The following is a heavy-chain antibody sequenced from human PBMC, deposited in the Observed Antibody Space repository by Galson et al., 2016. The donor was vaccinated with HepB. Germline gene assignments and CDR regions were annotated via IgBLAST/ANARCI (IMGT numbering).Heavy chain of an antibody. J-gene: IGHJ4*02. CDR1: GFTFNAYA. Sequence: SLRLSCAASGFTFNAYAMSWVRQSLGRGLEWVSAITSSGVGTFYTDSVKGRFTISRDNSKNTLYLQMNSLRVEDTATYFCAQRRLGLGNFYFDYWGQGTLVTVSS. CDR2: ITSSGVGT. D-gene: IGHD3-16*01. CDR3: AQRRLGLGNFYFDY. V-gene: IGHV3-23*01.